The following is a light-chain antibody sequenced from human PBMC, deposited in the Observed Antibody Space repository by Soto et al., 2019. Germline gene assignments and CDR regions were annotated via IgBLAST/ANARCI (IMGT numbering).Light chain of an antibody. CDR1: SSNFGTGYD. CDR3: QSYDSSLSGYVV. Sequence: QSVLTQPPSVSGAPGKWVTISCTGSSSNFGTGYDVHWYQQLPGTAPKLLIYVNSNRPSGVPDRFSGSKSGTSASLAITGLQAEDEADYYCQSYDSSLSGYVVFGGGTKLTVL. CDR2: VNS. V-gene: IGLV1-40*01. J-gene: IGLJ2*01.